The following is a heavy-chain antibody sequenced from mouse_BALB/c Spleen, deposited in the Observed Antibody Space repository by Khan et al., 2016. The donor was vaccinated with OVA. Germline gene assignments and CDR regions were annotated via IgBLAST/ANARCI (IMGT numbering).Heavy chain of an antibody. V-gene: IGHV3-2*02. CDR2: ISYSGST. Sequence: DVHLLESGPGLVKPSQSLSLTCTVTGYSITSNYAWNWIRQFPGNKLEWMGYISYSGSTSYNPSLKSRISITRDTSKNQFFLQLNYVTTEEKATYYSARKNNYGYAVDYWGQGKKVTVSA. CDR1: GYSITSNYA. CDR3: ARKNNYGYAVDY. D-gene: IGHD1-1*01. J-gene: IGHJ4*01.